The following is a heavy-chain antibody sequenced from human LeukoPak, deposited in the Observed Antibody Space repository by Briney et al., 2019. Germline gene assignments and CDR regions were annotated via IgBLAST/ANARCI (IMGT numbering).Heavy chain of an antibody. CDR2: ISGSGGST. CDR1: GFTFSSYA. D-gene: IGHD5-24*01. CDR3: ARRWPARDTVMVSTMIKWYFDL. V-gene: IGHV3-23*01. Sequence: GGSLRLSCAASGFTFSSYAMSWVRQAPGKGLEWVSAISGSGGSTYYADSVKGRFTISRDNSKNTLYLQMGSLRVEDMAVCYCARRWPARDTVMVSTMIKWYFDLWGRGTLVTVSS. J-gene: IGHJ2*01.